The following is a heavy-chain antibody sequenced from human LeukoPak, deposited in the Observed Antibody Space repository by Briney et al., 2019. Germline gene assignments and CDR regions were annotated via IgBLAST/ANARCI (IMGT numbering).Heavy chain of an antibody. CDR2: MNPDSGNT. CDR3: ARGFHCSKANRRRGEWFDP. V-gene: IGHV1-8*01. J-gene: IGHJ5*02. D-gene: IGHD2-2*01. Sequence: ASVKVSCKASGYTFTSYYINWVRQATGQGLEWMGWMNPDSGNTGYAQKFQGRVTMTRNASISTAYMELSSLRSEDTAMYYCARGFHCSKANRRRGEWFDPWGQGTLVTVSS. CDR1: GYTFTSYY.